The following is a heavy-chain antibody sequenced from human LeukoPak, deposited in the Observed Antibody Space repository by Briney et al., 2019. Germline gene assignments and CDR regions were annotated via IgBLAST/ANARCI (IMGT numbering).Heavy chain of an antibody. D-gene: IGHD3-3*01. CDR3: AKHHVVPYYDFWSGPYYYMDV. CDR2: ISGSGGST. V-gene: IGHV3-23*01. J-gene: IGHJ6*03. Sequence: GVSLRLSCAASGFTFSSYAMSWVRQAPGKGLEWVSAISGSGGSTYYADSVKGRFTISRDNSKNTLYLQMNSLRAEDTAVYYCAKHHVVPYYDFWSGPYYYMDVWGKGTTVTVSS. CDR1: GFTFSSYA.